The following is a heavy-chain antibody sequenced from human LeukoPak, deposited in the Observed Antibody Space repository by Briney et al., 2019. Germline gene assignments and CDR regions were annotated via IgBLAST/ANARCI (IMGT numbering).Heavy chain of an antibody. V-gene: IGHV3-33*01. D-gene: IGHD6-6*01. CDR1: GFSFRNHG. CDR2: LWYDGSNE. CDR3: ARDIAARRLDY. Sequence: PGGSLSLSCGASGFSFRNHGMQWVPQAPGKGLECVAVLWYDGSNEYYADAVKGRFTDSRDNSKNTLYLEMNSLRVEDTAVYYCARDIAARRLDYWGQGTLVTVSS. J-gene: IGHJ4*02.